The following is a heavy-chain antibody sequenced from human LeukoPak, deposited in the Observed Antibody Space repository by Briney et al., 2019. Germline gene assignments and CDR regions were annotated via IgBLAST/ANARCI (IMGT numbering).Heavy chain of an antibody. D-gene: IGHD1/OR15-1a*01. J-gene: IGHJ4*02. CDR2: IYYSGST. Sequence: SETLSLTCAVYGGSFSSYYWGWIRQPPGKGLEWIGSIYYSGSTYYNPSLKSRVTISVDTSKNQFSLKLSSVTAADTAVYYCARREQEFFDYWGQGTLVTVSS. CDR1: GGSFSSYY. CDR3: ARREQEFFDY. V-gene: IGHV4-39*01.